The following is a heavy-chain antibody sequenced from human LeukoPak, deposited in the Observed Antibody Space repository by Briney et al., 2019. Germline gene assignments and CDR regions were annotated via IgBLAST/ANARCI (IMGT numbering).Heavy chain of an antibody. Sequence: PGGSLRLSCAASGFTFSSYSMNWVRQAPGKGLEWVSYISSSSSTIYYADSVKGRFTISRDNAKNSLYLQMNSLRAEDTAVYYCARGAAAGVAEYFQHWGQGTLVTVSS. V-gene: IGHV3-48*01. D-gene: IGHD6-13*01. J-gene: IGHJ1*01. CDR1: GFTFSSYS. CDR2: ISSSSSTI. CDR3: ARGAAAGVAEYFQH.